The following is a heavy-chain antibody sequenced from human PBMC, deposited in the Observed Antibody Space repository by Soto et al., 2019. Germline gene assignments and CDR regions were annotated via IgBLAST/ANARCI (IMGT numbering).Heavy chain of an antibody. J-gene: IGHJ6*02. D-gene: IGHD2-2*02. CDR1: GYSFTRYW. V-gene: IGHV5-10-1*01. Sequence: EFLKISGTCSGYSFTRYWISWVRQMPGKGLEWMGRIDPSDSYTNYSPSFQGHVTISADKSISTAYLQWSSLKASDTAMYYCARHSYCSSTSCYTVYYYGMDVWGQGTTVTAP. CDR2: IDPSDSYT. CDR3: ARHSYCSSTSCYTVYYYGMDV.